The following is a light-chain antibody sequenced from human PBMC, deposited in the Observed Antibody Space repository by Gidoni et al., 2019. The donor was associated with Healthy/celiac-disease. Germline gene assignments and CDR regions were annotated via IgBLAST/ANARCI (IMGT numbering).Light chain of an antibody. CDR2: KAS. CDR1: HSISSW. V-gene: IGKV1-5*03. CDR3: QHTT. J-gene: IGKJ3*01. Sequence: DIQMTQSPSTLSASVGDRVTITCRASHSISSWLAWYQQKPGKAPKLLSYKASSLESGVPSRFSGSGSGTEFTLTIRSLQPDDFATYYCQHTTFGPGTKVDIK.